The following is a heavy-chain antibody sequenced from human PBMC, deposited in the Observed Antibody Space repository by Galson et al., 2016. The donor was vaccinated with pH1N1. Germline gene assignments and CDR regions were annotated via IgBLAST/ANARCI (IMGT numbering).Heavy chain of an antibody. J-gene: IGHJ3*02. Sequence: SLRLSCAASGFTFEDFALHWVRQGPGKGLEWVSGISWNRGAIDYAGSVKGRFTISRDNAKNSLYLQMDSLRAEDTALYYCVKDRAFYYDSSGYDYAFGIWGQGTMVTIAS. CDR2: ISWNRGAI. CDR1: GFTFEDFA. CDR3: VKDRAFYYDSSGYDYAFGI. V-gene: IGHV3-9*01. D-gene: IGHD3-22*01.